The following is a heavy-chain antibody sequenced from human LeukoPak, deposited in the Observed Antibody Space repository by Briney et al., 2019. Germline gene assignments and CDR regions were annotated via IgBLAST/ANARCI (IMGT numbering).Heavy chain of an antibody. CDR2: IYYSGST. D-gene: IGHD4-23*01. Sequence: PSQTLSLTCTVSGGSISSGGYYWSWIRQHPGKGVEWIGYIYYSGSTYYNPSLKSRVTISVDTSKNQFSLKLSSVTAADTAVYYCARGYYGGTVYDIWGQGTMVTVSS. CDR3: ARGYYGGTVYDI. V-gene: IGHV4-31*03. J-gene: IGHJ3*02. CDR1: GGSISSGGYY.